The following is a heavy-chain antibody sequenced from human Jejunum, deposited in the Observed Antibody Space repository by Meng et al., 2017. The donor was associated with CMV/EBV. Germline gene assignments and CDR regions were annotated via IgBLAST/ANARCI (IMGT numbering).Heavy chain of an antibody. D-gene: IGHD2-21*01. CDR2: TNPNNGGT. J-gene: IGHJ4*02. Sequence: FTGFYINWVRQAPGQGLEWMGWTNPNNGGTNYAQKFQGRVTMTSDTSTSTAYMELSRLTSDDTAVYYCTRDLYCGGNCYSAVDYWGQGTRVTVSS. V-gene: IGHV1-2*02. CDR3: TRDLYCGGNCYSAVDY. CDR1: FTGFY.